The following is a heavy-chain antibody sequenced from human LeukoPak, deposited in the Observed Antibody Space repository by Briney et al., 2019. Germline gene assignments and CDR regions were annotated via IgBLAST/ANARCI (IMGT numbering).Heavy chain of an antibody. CDR2: IYYSGST. J-gene: IGHJ6*02. CDR3: ARQPVRLITIFGVVISGMDV. Sequence: SETLSLTCTVSGGSISSYYWSWIRQPPGKGLEWIGYIYYSGSTNYNPSLKSRVTISVDTSKNQFSLKLSSVTAADTAVYYCARQPVRLITIFGVVISGMDVWGQGTTVTVSS. V-gene: IGHV4-59*08. CDR1: GGSISSYY. D-gene: IGHD3-3*01.